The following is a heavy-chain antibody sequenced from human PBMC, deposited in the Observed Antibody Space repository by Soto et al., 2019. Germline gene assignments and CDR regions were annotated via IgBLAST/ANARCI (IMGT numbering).Heavy chain of an antibody. D-gene: IGHD2-2*01. J-gene: IGHJ5*01. CDR1: GYSFTSYL. Sequence: PGEALKISCKASGYSFTSYLIGWVRQMPGKGLELMGIIYPEDSDTRYSPSFRGQVTISADKSISTAYLQWSSLRASDTAMYYCARPFDTSNWYDFWGQGTLVTVSS. CDR2: IYPEDSDT. V-gene: IGHV5-51*01. CDR3: ARPFDTSNWYDF.